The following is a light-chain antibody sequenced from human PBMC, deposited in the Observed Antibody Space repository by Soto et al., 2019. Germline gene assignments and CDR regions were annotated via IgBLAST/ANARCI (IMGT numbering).Light chain of an antibody. V-gene: IGLV1-44*01. CDR3: AAWDDSLNGVL. J-gene: IGLJ2*01. CDR1: SSNIGRHS. Sequence: QSVLTQPPSASGTPGQRVTMACSGSSSNIGRHSVSWYQQLPGTAPKLLIYNDNQRPSGVPDRFSGSRSGTSASLAISGLQSEDEADYYCAAWDDSLNGVLFGGGTKLTVL. CDR2: NDN.